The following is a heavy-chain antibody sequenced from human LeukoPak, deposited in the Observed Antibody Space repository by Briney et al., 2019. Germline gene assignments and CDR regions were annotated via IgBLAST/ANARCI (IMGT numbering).Heavy chain of an antibody. D-gene: IGHD3-22*01. CDR1: GFTFSSYA. Sequence: GGSLRLSCAASGFTFSSYAMSWVRQAPGKGLEWVGRIKSKTDGGTTDYAAPVKGRFTISRGDSKNTLYLQMNSLKTEDTAVYYCTTGPDYYDSSGYWDYWGQGTLVTVSS. J-gene: IGHJ4*02. CDR3: TTGPDYYDSSGYWDY. V-gene: IGHV3-15*01. CDR2: IKSKTDGGTT.